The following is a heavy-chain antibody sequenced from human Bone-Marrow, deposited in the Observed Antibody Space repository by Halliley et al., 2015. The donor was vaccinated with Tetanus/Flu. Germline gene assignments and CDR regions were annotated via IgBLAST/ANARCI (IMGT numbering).Heavy chain of an antibody. CDR2: ISDSGST. CDR3: VRGYFDSSGYSNAFDI. CDR1: DGSISSYS. V-gene: IGHV4-59*01. J-gene: IGHJ3*02. Sequence: TLSLTCTVSDGSISSYSWSWIRQPPGKGLEWIGYISDSGSTDYNPSLKSRVTISVDTSKNQFSLKLSSVTAADTAVYYCVRGYFDSSGYSNAFDIWGQGTMVTVSS. D-gene: IGHD3-22*01.